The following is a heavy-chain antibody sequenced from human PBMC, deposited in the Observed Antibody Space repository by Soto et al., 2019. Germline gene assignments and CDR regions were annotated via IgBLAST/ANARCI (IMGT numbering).Heavy chain of an antibody. CDR3: ATFNSRAAAGTTVNNWFDP. Sequence: ASVKVSCKVSGYTLTELSMHWVRQAPGKGLEWMGGFDPEDGETVYAQKFQGRVTMTEDTSTDTAYMELSSLRSEDTAVYYCATFNSRAAAGTTVNNWFDPWGHGTLVTVSS. J-gene: IGHJ5*02. D-gene: IGHD6-13*01. CDR1: GYTLTELS. V-gene: IGHV1-24*01. CDR2: FDPEDGET.